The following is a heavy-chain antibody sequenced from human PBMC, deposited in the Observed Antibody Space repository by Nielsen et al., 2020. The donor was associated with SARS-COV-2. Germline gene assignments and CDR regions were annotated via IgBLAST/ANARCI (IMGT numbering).Heavy chain of an antibody. CDR3: ARLLYYDSSGLIDF. CDR1: GGSFSSTSYF. CDR2: IYYSGNT. V-gene: IGHV4-39*07. Sequence: GSLRLSCTVYGGSFSSTSYFWGWIRQPPGKGLEWIGTIYYSGNTYFNPSVKSRVTISVDTSKNQFSLKLNSVTAADTAVYYCARLLYYDSSGLIDFWGQGTLVTVTS. D-gene: IGHD3-22*01. J-gene: IGHJ4*02.